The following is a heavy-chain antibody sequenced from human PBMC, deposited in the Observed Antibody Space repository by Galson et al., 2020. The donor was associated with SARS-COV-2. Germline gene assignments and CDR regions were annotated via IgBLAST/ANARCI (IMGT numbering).Heavy chain of an antibody. CDR1: GFSLTDHGMC. D-gene: IGHD6-19*01. Sequence: SGPTLVKPTQTLTLTCAFSGFSLTDHGMCVSWIRQPPGKALEWLALIDWDDNKFFSPSLRPRLTISKDTSRHQVVFLMTNMDSVDTGTYYCARIRCGHTIGWYNDFWGPGTLVTVSS. CDR3: ARIRCGHTIGWYNDF. V-gene: IGHV2-70*13. J-gene: IGHJ5*01. CDR2: IDWDDNK.